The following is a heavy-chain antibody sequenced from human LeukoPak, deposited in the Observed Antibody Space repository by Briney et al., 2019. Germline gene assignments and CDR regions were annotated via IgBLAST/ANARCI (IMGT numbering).Heavy chain of an antibody. D-gene: IGHD6-6*01. CDR2: FSASGGTT. CDR1: GFAFSSYA. V-gene: IGHV3-23*01. J-gene: IGHJ6*03. Sequence: GGSLRLSCAASGFAFSSYAMSWVRQAPGKGLEWVSGFSASGGTTYYADSVKGRFTISRDNSKNTLYLEMNSLRAEDTAVYYCASEYSSSSTESYYYYYMDVWGKGTTVTVSS. CDR3: ASEYSSSSTESYYYYYMDV.